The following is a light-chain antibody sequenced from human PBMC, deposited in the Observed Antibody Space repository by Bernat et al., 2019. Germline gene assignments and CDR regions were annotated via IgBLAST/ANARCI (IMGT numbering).Light chain of an antibody. CDR1: QSLGTW. Sequence: DIQMTQSPSTLSASVGDRVTITCRASQSLGTWLAWYQQIPGKAPKLLISKTSILQSGVPSRFSGSGSGTEFTLTIISLQPDDFATYYCQQYNTFSEAFGQGTKVEIK. CDR3: QQYNTFSEA. J-gene: IGKJ1*01. CDR2: KTS. V-gene: IGKV1-5*03.